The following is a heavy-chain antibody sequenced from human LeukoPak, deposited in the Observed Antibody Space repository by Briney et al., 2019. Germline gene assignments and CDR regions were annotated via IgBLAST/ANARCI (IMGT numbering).Heavy chain of an antibody. D-gene: IGHD3-10*01. Sequence: SETLSLACTVSGGSISSYYWSWIRQHPGKGLEWLGYIYYSGSTNYNPSLKSRVTISVDTSKNQFSLKLSSVTAADTAVYYCARDSPSTSGSYYRLFDYWGQGTLVTVSS. CDR2: IYYSGST. J-gene: IGHJ4*02. CDR3: ARDSPSTSGSYYRLFDY. V-gene: IGHV4-59*12. CDR1: GGSISSYY.